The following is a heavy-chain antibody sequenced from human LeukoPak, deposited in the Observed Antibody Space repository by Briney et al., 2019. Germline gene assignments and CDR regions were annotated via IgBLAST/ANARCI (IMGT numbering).Heavy chain of an antibody. Sequence: GGSLRLSCAASGFTFSSYWMSWVRQAPGKGLEWVANIKQDGSEKYYVDSVKGRFTISRDNAKNSLYLQMNSLRAEDAAVYYCARAPFIAGAGRRGFEYWGQGTLVTVSS. V-gene: IGHV3-7*04. CDR3: ARAPFIAGAGRRGFEY. D-gene: IGHD6-19*01. CDR2: IKQDGSEK. CDR1: GFTFSSYW. J-gene: IGHJ4*02.